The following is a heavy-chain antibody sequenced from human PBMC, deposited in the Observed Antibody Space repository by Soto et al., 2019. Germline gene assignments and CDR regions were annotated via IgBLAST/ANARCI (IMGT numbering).Heavy chain of an antibody. CDR1: GYTLITHG. D-gene: IGHD2-15*01. CDR2: INPYNGNT. J-gene: IGHJ4*02. CDR3: ARGGRGVNTRMALQIPLDY. V-gene: IGHV1-18*01. Sequence: QVQLVQSGAEVKKPGASVKVSCRASGYTLITHGISWVRQAPGQGLEWMGWINPYNGNTDYARKVQGRVTMTTDTPTNTGYMELRSLRSDDTAVYYCARGGRGVNTRMALQIPLDYWGQGTLVTVSS.